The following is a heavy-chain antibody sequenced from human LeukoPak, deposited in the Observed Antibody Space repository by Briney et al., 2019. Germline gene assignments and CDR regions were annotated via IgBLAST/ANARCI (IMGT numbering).Heavy chain of an antibody. Sequence: GEPLKISCKGSGYSFTSYWIGWVRQMPGKGLEWMGFIYPGDSDTRYSPSFQGQVTISADKSISTAYLQWSSLKASDTAMYYCARATMVRGVIDWFDPWGQGTLVTVSS. CDR3: ARATMVRGVIDWFDP. V-gene: IGHV5-51*01. CDR2: IYPGDSDT. D-gene: IGHD3-10*01. CDR1: GYSFTSYW. J-gene: IGHJ5*02.